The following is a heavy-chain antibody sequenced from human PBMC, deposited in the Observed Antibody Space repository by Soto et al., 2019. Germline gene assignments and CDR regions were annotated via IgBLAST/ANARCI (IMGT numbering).Heavy chain of an antibody. CDR1: GFSLSTSGVG. V-gene: IGHV2-5*01. D-gene: IGHD2-8*01. J-gene: IGHJ5*02. CDR2: IYYNDDK. CDR3: AHTKGDCRNDVCYATWFDP. Sequence: QITLKESGPTLVKPTQTLTLTCTFSGFSLSTSGVGVGWIRQPPGKALEWLALIYYNDDKPYSPSLKSRLTITKDPSKNQVVLTMTNMDPVDTATYYCAHTKGDCRNDVCYATWFDPWGQGTLVTVSS.